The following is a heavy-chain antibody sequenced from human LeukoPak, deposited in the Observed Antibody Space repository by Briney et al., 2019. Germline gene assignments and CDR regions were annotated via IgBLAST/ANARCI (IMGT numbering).Heavy chain of an antibody. CDR2: IKQDGSEK. V-gene: IGHV3-7*03. CDR3: AGGTGFIIKD. D-gene: IGHD3-9*01. Sequence: AGSLRLSCAASGFTFSLYWMNWVRRAPGKGLEWVANIKQDGSEKNYVDSVKGRFTISRDNAKNSLYLQMNNLRVEDTAMYYCAGGTGFIIKDWGQGTLVTVSS. CDR1: GFTFSLYW. J-gene: IGHJ4*02.